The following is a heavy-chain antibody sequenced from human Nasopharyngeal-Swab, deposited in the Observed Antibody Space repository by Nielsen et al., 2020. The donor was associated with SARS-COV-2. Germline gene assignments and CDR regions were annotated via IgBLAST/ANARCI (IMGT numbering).Heavy chain of an antibody. D-gene: IGHD3-10*01. J-gene: IGHJ6*02. Sequence: SETLSLTCTVSGGSISSGDHYWSWIRQHPGKGLEWIGYIYYSGSTYYNPSLKSRVTISVDTSKNQFSLKLSSVTAADTAVYYCARTYGSGSYSYYYGMDVWGQGTTVTVSS. CDR2: IYYSGST. CDR3: ARTYGSGSYSYYYGMDV. V-gene: IGHV4-31*03. CDR1: GGSISSGDHY.